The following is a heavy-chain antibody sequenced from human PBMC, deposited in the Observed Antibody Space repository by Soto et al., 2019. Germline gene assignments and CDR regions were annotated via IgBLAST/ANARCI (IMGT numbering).Heavy chain of an antibody. Sequence: GASVKVSCKASGYTFTNYAMHWVRQAPGQRLEWMGWINAGNGNTKYSQKFQGRVTITRDTSASTAYMELSSLRSEDTAVYYCARSTMTFYYFDFWSQGTLVTVS. V-gene: IGHV1-3*01. CDR1: GYTFTNYA. J-gene: IGHJ4*02. CDR2: INAGNGNT. CDR3: ARSTMTFYYFDF. D-gene: IGHD4-17*01.